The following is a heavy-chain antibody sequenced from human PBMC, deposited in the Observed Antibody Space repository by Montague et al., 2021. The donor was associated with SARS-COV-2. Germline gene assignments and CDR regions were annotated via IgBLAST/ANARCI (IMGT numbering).Heavy chain of an antibody. D-gene: IGHD6-19*01. CDR2: IYYLGTT. J-gene: IGHJ6*02. CDR1: GASISGHY. Sequence: SETLSLTCIVSGASISGHYWSWVRQTPEKGLEWIGYIYYLGTTNYNPSRKTRVTFSVDTSKNQRSLMRTSVTAADTGVYYCARNGGAAVPGLLLGMDIWGQGTTVTVSS. CDR3: ARNGGAAVPGLLLGMDI. V-gene: IGHV4-59*11.